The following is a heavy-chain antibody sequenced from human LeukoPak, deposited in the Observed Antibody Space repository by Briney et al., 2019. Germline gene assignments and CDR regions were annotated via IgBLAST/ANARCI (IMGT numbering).Heavy chain of an antibody. J-gene: IGHJ4*02. CDR3: ARQIAAADKSFDY. Sequence: PSETLSLTCTVSGGSISSYYWSWIRQPPGKGRVWIGYIYSNGNTNYTPSLKRRVTISVDTSKNQFSLKLSSVTAADTAVYYCARQIAAADKSFDYWGQATLVTVSS. V-gene: IGHV4-59*08. CDR2: IYSNGNT. D-gene: IGHD6-13*01. CDR1: GGSISSYY.